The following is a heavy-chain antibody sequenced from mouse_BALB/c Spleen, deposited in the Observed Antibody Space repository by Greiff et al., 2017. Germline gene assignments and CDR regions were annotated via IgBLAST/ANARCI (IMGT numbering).Heavy chain of an antibody. Sequence: VQLQQSGAELVRPGASVKLSCKALGYTFTDYEMHWVKQTPVHGLEWIGAIHPGSGGTAYNQKVKGKATLTAAKSSSTSYMELSSLTSEDSAVVYCTRLAYGNYGGYFDVWGAGTTVTVSS. D-gene: IGHD2-10*02. V-gene: IGHV1-15*01. CDR3: TRLAYGNYGGYFDV. J-gene: IGHJ1*01. CDR2: IHPGSGGT. CDR1: GYTFTDYE.